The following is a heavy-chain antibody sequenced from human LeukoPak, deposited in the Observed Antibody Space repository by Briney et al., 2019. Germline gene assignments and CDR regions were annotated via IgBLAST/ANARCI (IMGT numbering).Heavy chain of an antibody. J-gene: IGHJ6*03. V-gene: IGHV3-48*01. CDR3: AREDFWDSDDPGRNYYYYYMDV. Sequence: PGGSLRLSCAASGFTFSSYSMNWVRQAPGKGLEWVSYISSSSSTIYYADSVKGRFTISRDNAKISLYLQMNSLSAEDTAVYYCAREDFWDSDDPGRNYYYYYMDVWGKGTTVTVSS. D-gene: IGHD3-3*01. CDR1: GFTFSSYS. CDR2: ISSSSSTI.